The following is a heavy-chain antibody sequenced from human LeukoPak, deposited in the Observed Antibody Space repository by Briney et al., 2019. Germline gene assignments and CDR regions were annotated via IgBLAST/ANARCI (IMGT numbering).Heavy chain of an antibody. V-gene: IGHV3-53*01. J-gene: IGHJ4*02. CDR3: ARVGIAAAGPRGRDY. D-gene: IGHD6-13*01. CDR1: GFTVSTNY. CDR2: VYTGGST. Sequence: GGSLRLSCAASGFTVSTNYMSWVRQGPGKELEWISVVYTGGSTYYADSVKGRFTISRDNSKNTLYLQMNSLRAEDTAVYYCARVGIAAAGPRGRDYWGQGTLVTVSS.